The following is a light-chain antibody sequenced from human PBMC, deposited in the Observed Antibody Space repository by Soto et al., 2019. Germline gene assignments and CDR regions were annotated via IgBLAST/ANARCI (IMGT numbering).Light chain of an antibody. CDR1: SSDIGSYNL. V-gene: IGLV2-23*01. Sequence: QSVLTQPASVSGSPGQSITISCTGSSSDIGSYNLVSWYQQHPGKAPKLVIYEGSKRPSGASNRFSGSKSDNTASLTISGLQAEDEADYYCCSYADSSTLVFGGGTKVTVL. CDR3: CSYADSSTLV. CDR2: EGS. J-gene: IGLJ3*02.